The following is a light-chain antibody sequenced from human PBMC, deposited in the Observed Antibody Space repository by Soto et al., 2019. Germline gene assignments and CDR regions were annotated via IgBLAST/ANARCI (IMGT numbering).Light chain of an antibody. CDR1: QSVSSY. CDR2: DAS. Sequence: IVLTQSPATLSLSLGERATLSCRASQSVSSYLAWYQQKPGQAPRLLIYDASNRATGIPDRFSGSGSGTDFTLTISRLDPEDFAVYSCQQYGGSPTFGQGTKVDI. CDR3: QQYGGSPT. V-gene: IGKV3-20*01. J-gene: IGKJ1*01.